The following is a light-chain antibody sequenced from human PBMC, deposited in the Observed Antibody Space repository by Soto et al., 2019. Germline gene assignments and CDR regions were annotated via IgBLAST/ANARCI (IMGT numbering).Light chain of an antibody. CDR1: QNASTNY. CDR3: QQYGSPGT. J-gene: IGKJ1*01. CDR2: XAS. Sequence: DIELAQSRGTLSLSPGERATLTGRAIQNASTNYLAWYRQKPGKATRXLIYXASSRATGIPDRFSGSGSGTDFTLTISRLEPEDVAVYYCQQYGSPGTFGQGTKVEIK. V-gene: IGKV3-20*01.